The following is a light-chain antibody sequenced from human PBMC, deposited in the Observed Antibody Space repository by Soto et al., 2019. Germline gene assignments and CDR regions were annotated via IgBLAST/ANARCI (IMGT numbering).Light chain of an antibody. V-gene: IGKV1-5*03. J-gene: IGKJ1*01. CDR2: KAS. Sequence: ADGVTIPCRASQSISSWLAWYQQKPGKAPKLLIYKASTLKSGVPSRFSGSGSGTEFTLTISSLQPDDFATYYCQHYNSYSEAFGQGTKVDIK. CDR3: QHYNSYSEA. CDR1: QSISSW.